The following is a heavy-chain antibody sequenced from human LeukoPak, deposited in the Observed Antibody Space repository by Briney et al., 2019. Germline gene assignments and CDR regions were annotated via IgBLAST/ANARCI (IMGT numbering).Heavy chain of an antibody. V-gene: IGHV4-34*01. CDR3: AREQEYYDSSGYYGPQFDY. CDR1: GGSFSGYY. Sequence: SETLSLTCAVYGGSFSGYYWSWIRQPPGKGLEWIGEINHSGSTNYNPSLKSRVTISVDTSKNQFSLKLSSVTAADTAVYYCAREQEYYDSSGYYGPQFDYWGQGTLVTVSS. J-gene: IGHJ4*02. D-gene: IGHD3-22*01. CDR2: INHSGST.